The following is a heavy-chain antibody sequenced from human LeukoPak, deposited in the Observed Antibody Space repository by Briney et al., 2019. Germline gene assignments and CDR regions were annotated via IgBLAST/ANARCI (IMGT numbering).Heavy chain of an antibody. CDR1: GGSISSYF. CDR3: ARDHYCSSTSCYGMRWFDP. D-gene: IGHD2-2*01. CDR2: IYYSGST. J-gene: IGHJ5*02. Sequence: SETLSLTCTVSGGSISSYFWSWIRQPPGKGLEWIGYIYYSGSTNYNPSLKSRVIISVDTYMNQFSLKLSSVTAADTAVYYCARDHYCSSTSCYGMRWFDPWGQGTLVTVSS. V-gene: IGHV4-59*01.